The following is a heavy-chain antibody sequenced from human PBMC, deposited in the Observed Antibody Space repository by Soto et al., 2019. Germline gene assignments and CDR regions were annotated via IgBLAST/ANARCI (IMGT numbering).Heavy chain of an antibody. D-gene: IGHD2-2*01. J-gene: IGHJ6*02. CDR2: IYYSGST. CDR3: ARDPLLSGKHYYGMDV. V-gene: IGHV4-30-4*01. Sequence: QVHLQESGPGLVKPSQTLSLTCTVSGGSISNGDYYWSWLRQPPGKGLEWIGYIYYSGSTYYNPSLKSRVTISVDTSKNQFSLRLSSVTAADTAVYYCARDPLLSGKHYYGMDVWGQGTTVTVSS. CDR1: GGSISNGDYY.